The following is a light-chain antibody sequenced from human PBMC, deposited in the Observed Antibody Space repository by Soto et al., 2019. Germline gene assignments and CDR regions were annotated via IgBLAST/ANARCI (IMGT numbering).Light chain of an antibody. CDR3: CSDAGTITWI. J-gene: IGLJ2*01. Sequence: QSVLTQPASVSGSPGQSITISCTGISSDVGSYNLVSWYQKYPGKAPKLIIYEDSKRPSGVSNRFSGSKSGNTASLTISGLQAEDEADYYCCSDAGTITWIFGGGTKLTVL. CDR1: SSDVGSYNL. CDR2: EDS. V-gene: IGLV2-23*01.